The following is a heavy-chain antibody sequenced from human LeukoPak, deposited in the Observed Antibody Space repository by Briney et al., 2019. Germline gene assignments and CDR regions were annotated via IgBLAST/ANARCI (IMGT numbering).Heavy chain of an antibody. Sequence: GGSLRLSCAGSGFTFSDYALHWVRQAPGKGLDYISTISSDGGSTYYANSVKGRFTLSRDNSKNTVYLHMDSLRADDGGVYYCARESSGSPPFEYWGQGTLVTVSS. CDR2: ISSDGGST. CDR1: GFTFSDYA. J-gene: IGHJ4*02. V-gene: IGHV3-64*01. D-gene: IGHD3-10*01. CDR3: ARESSGSPPFEY.